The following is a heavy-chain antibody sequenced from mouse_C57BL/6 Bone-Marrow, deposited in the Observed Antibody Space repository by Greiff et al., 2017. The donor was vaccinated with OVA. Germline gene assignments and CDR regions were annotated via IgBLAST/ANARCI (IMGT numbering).Heavy chain of an antibody. D-gene: IGHD1-1*01. CDR2: INPNNGGT. V-gene: IGHV1-18*01. J-gene: IGHJ2*01. CDR1: GYTFTDYN. CDR3: ARVYYYGSASLDY. Sequence: VQLQQSGPELVKPGASVKIPCKASGYTFTDYNMDWVKQSHGKSLEWIGDINPNNGGTIYNQKFKGKATLTVDKSSSTAYMELRSLTSEDTAVYYCARVYYYGSASLDYWGQGTPLTVSS.